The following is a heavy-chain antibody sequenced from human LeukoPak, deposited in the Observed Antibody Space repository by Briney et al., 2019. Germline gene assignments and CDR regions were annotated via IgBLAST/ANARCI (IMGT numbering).Heavy chain of an antibody. D-gene: IGHD3-3*01. CDR1: GYTFTGYY. Sequence: ASVKVSCKASGYTFTGYYMHWVRQAPGQGLEWMGWINPNSGGTNYAQKFQGRVTMTRDTSISTAYMELSRLRSDDTAVYYCARTPATIFGAVLTLNWFDPWGQGTLVTVSS. CDR2: INPNSGGT. V-gene: IGHV1-2*02. CDR3: ARTPATIFGAVLTLNWFDP. J-gene: IGHJ5*02.